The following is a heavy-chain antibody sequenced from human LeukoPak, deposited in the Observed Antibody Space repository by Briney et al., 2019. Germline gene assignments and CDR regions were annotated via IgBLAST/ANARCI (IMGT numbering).Heavy chain of an antibody. CDR3: ARLGGYYFNFDY. CDR1: GGSISSSSYF. J-gene: IGHJ4*02. Sequence: PSETLSLTCTVSGGSISSSSYFWGWLRQPPGKGLEWIGSIYYSGSTYYNPSLKSRVTVSVDTSKNQFSLKLSSVTAADTAVYYCARLGGYYFNFDYWGQGTLVTVSS. V-gene: IGHV4-39*01. D-gene: IGHD3-22*01. CDR2: IYYSGST.